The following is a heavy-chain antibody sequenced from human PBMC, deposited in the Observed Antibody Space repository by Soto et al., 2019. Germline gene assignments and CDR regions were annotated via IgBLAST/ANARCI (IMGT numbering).Heavy chain of an antibody. CDR3: AKDISWWYGMDV. D-gene: IGHD2-21*01. CDR1: GFTFSSHG. CDR2: ISYDGSNK. V-gene: IGHV3-30*18. J-gene: IGHJ6*02. Sequence: QVQVVESGGGVVQPGRSLRLSCAASGFTFSSHGMHWVRQAPGKGREWVAVISYDGSNKYYADSVKGRFTIARDNPKNPLYLQMNSLRAEDTAIYYCAKDISWWYGMDVWGQGTTVTVSS.